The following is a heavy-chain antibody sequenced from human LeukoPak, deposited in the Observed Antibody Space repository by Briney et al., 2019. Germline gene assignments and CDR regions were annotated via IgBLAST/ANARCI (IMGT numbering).Heavy chain of an antibody. CDR3: ARDNNGWAWDY. CDR2: INPNGGRT. V-gene: IGHV1-46*01. Sequence: GASAKVSCKTSGYTFTRHSMHWVRQAPGQGLEWMGIINPNGGRTTYAQKIQGRVTMTRDMSTGTMYMEMSSLRSEDTAVYYCARDNNGWAWDYWGQGTPVTVPS. D-gene: IGHD6-19*01. CDR1: GYTFTRHS. J-gene: IGHJ4*02.